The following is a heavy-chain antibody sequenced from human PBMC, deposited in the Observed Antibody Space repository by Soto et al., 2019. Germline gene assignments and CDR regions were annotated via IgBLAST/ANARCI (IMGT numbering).Heavy chain of an antibody. CDR2: IYYSGST. J-gene: IGHJ3*02. V-gene: IGHV4-30-4*02. CDR1: GGPISSGDYY. CDR3: ARKTTVVTRAFDI. Sequence: PSDTLSLTCSVSGGPISSGDYYWNWIRQPPGKGLEWIGHIYYSGSTYYNSSLKSRVTISLDTSKNQFSLKLSSVTAADTAVYYCARKTTVVTRAFDIWGQGTMVT. D-gene: IGHD4-17*01.